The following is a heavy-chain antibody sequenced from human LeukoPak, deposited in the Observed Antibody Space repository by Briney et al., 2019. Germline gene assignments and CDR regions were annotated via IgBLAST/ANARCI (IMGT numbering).Heavy chain of an antibody. D-gene: IGHD6-13*01. Sequence: GGSLRLSCAASGFTVSRSYMSWVRQAPGKGLEWVSVIYSGGSTYYADSVKGRFTISRDNSKNTLYLQMNSLRAEDTAVYYCARAGPSSSWHQFDYWGQGTLVTVSS. CDR3: ARAGPSSSWHQFDY. J-gene: IGHJ4*02. CDR2: IYSGGST. CDR1: GFTVSRSY. V-gene: IGHV3-66*01.